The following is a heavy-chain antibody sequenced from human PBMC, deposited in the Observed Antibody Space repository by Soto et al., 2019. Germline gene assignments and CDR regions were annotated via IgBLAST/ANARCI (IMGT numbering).Heavy chain of an antibody. D-gene: IGHD2-2*01. CDR1: GFTFSSYA. CDR3: AKGRGYCSSTSCYVGSDY. CDR2: ISGGGGST. Sequence: EVQLLESGGGLVQPGGSLRLSCAASGFTFSSYAMSWVRQAPGKGLEWVSAISGGGGSTYYAYSVKGRFTISRDNPKNTLYLQMNSLRAEGTAVYYCAKGRGYCSSTSCYVGSDYWGQGTLVTFSA. V-gene: IGHV3-23*01. J-gene: IGHJ4*02.